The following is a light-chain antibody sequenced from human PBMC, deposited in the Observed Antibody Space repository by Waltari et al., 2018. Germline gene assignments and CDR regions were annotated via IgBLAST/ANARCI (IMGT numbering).Light chain of an antibody. Sequence: EIVLTQSPGTLSLSPGERAPLSCRASQSVSRSLAWYQQKPGQAPRLLIYGASTRATGIADRFSGGGSGTDFSLTISRLEPEDFAVYYCQHYVSLPATFGQGTKVEIK. CDR3: QHYVSLPAT. V-gene: IGKV3-20*01. CDR1: QSVSRS. J-gene: IGKJ1*01. CDR2: GAS.